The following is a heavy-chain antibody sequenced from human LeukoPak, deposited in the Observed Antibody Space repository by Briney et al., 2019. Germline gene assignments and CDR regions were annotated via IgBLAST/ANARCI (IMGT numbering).Heavy chain of an antibody. J-gene: IGHJ5*02. CDR3: ARGLTYSSSQGNWFDP. CDR1: GYTFTSYD. CDR2: MSPSTGNT. Sequence: ASAKVSCKASGYTFTSYDINWVRQAPGQGFEWMGWMSPSTGNTGYAQKFQGRVTMTRDTSTSTVYMELSSLRSEDTAVYYCARGLTYSSSQGNWFDPWGQGTLVTVSS. V-gene: IGHV1-8*01. D-gene: IGHD6-6*01.